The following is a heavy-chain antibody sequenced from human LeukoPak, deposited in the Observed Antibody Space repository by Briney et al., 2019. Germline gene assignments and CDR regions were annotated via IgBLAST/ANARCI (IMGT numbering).Heavy chain of an antibody. D-gene: IGHD5-12*01. CDR3: SSQVATGR. Sequence: PGRSLRLSCVVCGFSLSSYGMHWVRQAPGKGLEWVALRASDVATKYYADSVKGGFTISRDNSRNTLYLRMDSLRAQDTAMHYCSSQVATGRWGQGTLVTVSS. J-gene: IGHJ4*02. CDR1: GFSLSSYG. V-gene: IGHV3-30*03. CDR2: RASDVATK.